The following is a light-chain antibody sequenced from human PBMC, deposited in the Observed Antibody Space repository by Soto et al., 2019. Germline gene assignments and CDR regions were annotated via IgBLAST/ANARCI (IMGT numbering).Light chain of an antibody. Sequence: EIVLTQSPATLSLSPGERATLSCRASQSVSSYLAWYQQKPGQAPRLLIYDASNRATGIPARFSGSGSGTDFTLNISSLEPEDFEISYCQQRRNWPSITFGQGKRLEIK. CDR2: DAS. CDR3: QQRRNWPSIT. J-gene: IGKJ5*01. CDR1: QSVSSY. V-gene: IGKV3-11*01.